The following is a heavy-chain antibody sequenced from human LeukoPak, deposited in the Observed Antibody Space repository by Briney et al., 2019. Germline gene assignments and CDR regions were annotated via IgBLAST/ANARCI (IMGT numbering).Heavy chain of an antibody. CDR1: GFTFSSYA. D-gene: IGHD6-6*01. V-gene: IGHV3-21*01. Sequence: GGSLRLSCAASGFTFSSYAMSWVRQAPGKGLEWVSSISSSSSYIYYADSVKGRFTISRDNAKNSLYLQMNSLRAEDTAVYYCARVQGSIAARRHLDYWGQGTLVTVSS. CDR3: ARVQGSIAARRHLDY. CDR2: ISSSSSYI. J-gene: IGHJ4*02.